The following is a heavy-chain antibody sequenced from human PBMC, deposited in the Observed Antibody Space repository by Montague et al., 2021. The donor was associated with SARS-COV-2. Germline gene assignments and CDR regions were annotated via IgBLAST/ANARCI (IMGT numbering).Heavy chain of an antibody. V-gene: IGHV3-53*01. CDR3: ATSGAPNLGDS. D-gene: IGHD2-8*01. Sequence: SRSLSFAASGFIVSNKYMSWVRQAAGKGLDWVSIIYPDGSTYYSDSLKGRFTISRDNSKNTLYLQMNDLEPEDTAVYYCATSGAPNLGDSWGQGTLVTVSS. CDR2: IYPDGST. J-gene: IGHJ4*02. CDR1: GFIVSNKY.